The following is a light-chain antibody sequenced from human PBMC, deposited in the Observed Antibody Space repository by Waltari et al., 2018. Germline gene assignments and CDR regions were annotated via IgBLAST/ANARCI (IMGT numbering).Light chain of an antibody. V-gene: IGLV2-14*03. CDR2: DVT. CDR3: SSYTKSSTWV. Sequence: QSALTQPASVSGSPGQSITISCTGTSSDVGAYYYVSWYQQHPGKAPTLMIYDVTSWPSGGSGLFSGAKAGNTASRTISGIQAEDEAEYYCSSYTKSSTWVFGGGTRLTVL. CDR1: SSDVGAYYY. J-gene: IGLJ3*02.